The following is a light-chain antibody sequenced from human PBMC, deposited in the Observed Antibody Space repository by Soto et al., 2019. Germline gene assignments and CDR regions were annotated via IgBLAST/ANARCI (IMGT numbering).Light chain of an antibody. V-gene: IGLV1-40*01. CDR1: SSKIGAGYD. CDR3: QSYDSSLSGVV. J-gene: IGLJ2*01. Sequence: QSVLTQPPSVSGAPGQRVTISCTGSSSKIGAGYDVHWYQQLPGTAPKLLIYGNSNRPSGVPDRFSGSKSGTSASLASTGLQAEDEADYYCQSYDSSLSGVVFGGGTKLTGL. CDR2: GNS.